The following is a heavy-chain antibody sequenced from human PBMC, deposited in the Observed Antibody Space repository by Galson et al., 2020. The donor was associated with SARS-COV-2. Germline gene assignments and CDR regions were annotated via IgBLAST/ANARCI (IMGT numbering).Heavy chain of an antibody. CDR3: ARGYCSSTSCSNDAFDI. Sequence: ASVKVSCKASGYTFTSYGISWVRQAPGQGLEWMGWISAYNGNTNYAQKLQGRVTMTTDTSTSTAYMELRSLRSDDTAVYYCARGYCSSTSCSNDAFDIWGQGTMVTVSS. CDR1: GYTFTSYG. CDR2: ISAYNGNT. D-gene: IGHD2-2*01. J-gene: IGHJ3*02. V-gene: IGHV1-18*01.